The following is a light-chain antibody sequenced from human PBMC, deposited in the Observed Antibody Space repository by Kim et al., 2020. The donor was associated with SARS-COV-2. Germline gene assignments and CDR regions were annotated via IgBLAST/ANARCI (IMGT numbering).Light chain of an antibody. CDR2: DVS. Sequence: GQAIAISCSGTSSVVGYYNSVSWYQQHPGKAPKLIMYDVSERASGVSNRFSGSQSGNTASLTISGLRAEDEADYYCSSHTTSSTYVFGSGTQLTVL. J-gene: IGLJ1*01. CDR3: SSHTTSSTYV. V-gene: IGLV2-14*03. CDR1: SSVVGYYNS.